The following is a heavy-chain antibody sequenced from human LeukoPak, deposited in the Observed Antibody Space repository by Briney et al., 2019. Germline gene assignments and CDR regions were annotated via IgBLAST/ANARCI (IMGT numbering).Heavy chain of an antibody. D-gene: IGHD3-10*02. CDR1: GFTFSDYW. Sequence: GGSLRLSCAVSGFTFSDYWMGWVRQAPGKGLAWVANINQDGSSRYYMDSVKGRFTITRDNAENSLYLQMNSLRAEDTAVYYCAELGITMIGGVWGKGTTVTISS. V-gene: IGHV3-7*03. CDR3: AELGITMIGGV. CDR2: INQDGSSR. J-gene: IGHJ6*04.